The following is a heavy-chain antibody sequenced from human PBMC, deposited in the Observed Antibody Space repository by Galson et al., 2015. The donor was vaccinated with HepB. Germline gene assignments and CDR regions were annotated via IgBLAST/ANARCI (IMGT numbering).Heavy chain of an antibody. CDR2: IWYDGSKK. D-gene: IGHD3-10*01. J-gene: IGHJ5*02. V-gene: IGHV3-33*08. CDR1: GFTFSLYG. Sequence: SLRLSCAVSGFTFSLYGMHWVRQAPGKGLEWVAVIWYDGSKKFYADSVKGRFTISRDNSKNTMYLQMNSLRVEDTAVYYCARDQSGLGWFDPWGQGTLVTVSS. CDR3: ARDQSGLGWFDP.